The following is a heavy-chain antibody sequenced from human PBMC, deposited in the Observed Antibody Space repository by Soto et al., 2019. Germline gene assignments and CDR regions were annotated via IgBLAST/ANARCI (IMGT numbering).Heavy chain of an antibody. J-gene: IGHJ4*02. V-gene: IGHV3-21*01. CDR1: GFTFSSYS. CDR2: ISSSSSYI. Sequence: EVQLVESGGGLVKPWGSLRLSCAASGFTFSSYSMNWVRQAPGKGLEWVSSISSSSSYIYYADSVKGRFTISRDNAKNSLYLQMNSLRAEDTAVYYCARDPEMATITGDYWGQGTLVTVSS. D-gene: IGHD5-12*01. CDR3: ARDPEMATITGDY.